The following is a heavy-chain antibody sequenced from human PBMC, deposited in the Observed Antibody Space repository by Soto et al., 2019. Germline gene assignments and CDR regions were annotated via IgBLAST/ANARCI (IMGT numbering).Heavy chain of an antibody. Sequence: QITLQESGPTLVKPTQTLTLTCTFSGFSLSTSGVGVGWIRQPPGKALEWLAPIYWDDDKRYSPSLRSRLTTSKDTSKNQVVLTMTNMDPVDTATYYCIQSRCGGDCLQSYASHYYYGMDVWGQGTTVTVSS. CDR3: IQSRCGGDCLQSYASHYYYGMDV. CDR1: GFSLSTSGVG. J-gene: IGHJ6*02. V-gene: IGHV2-5*02. CDR2: IYWDDDK. D-gene: IGHD2-21*02.